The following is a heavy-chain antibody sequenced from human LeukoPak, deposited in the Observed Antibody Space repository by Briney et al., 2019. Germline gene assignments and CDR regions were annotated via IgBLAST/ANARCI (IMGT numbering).Heavy chain of an antibody. CDR2: FDPEDGKT. Sequence: ASVKVSCKVSGYTLTELSIHWVRQAPGKGLEWMGGFDPEDGKTIYAQKFQGRVTMTEDTPTDTAYMELSSLRSEDTAVYYCATDRKWDLLEEKLINFDIWGQGTVVTVSS. V-gene: IGHV1-24*01. J-gene: IGHJ3*02. CDR1: GYTLTELS. D-gene: IGHD1-26*01. CDR3: ATDRKWDLLEEKLINFDI.